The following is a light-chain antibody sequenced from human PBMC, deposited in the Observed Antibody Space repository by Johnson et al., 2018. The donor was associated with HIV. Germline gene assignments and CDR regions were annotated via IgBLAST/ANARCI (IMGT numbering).Light chain of an antibody. Sequence: QSVLTQPPSVSAAPGQKVTISCSGSSSNTGNNYVSWYQQVTGAAPKLLIYDNNKRPSGIPDRFSGSKSGTYATLGITGLPPGDEADYYCGTLDSNLSVEVLRTWTKVTV. CDR1: SSNTGNNY. CDR2: DNN. J-gene: IGLJ1*01. CDR3: GTLDSNLSVEV. V-gene: IGLV1-51*01.